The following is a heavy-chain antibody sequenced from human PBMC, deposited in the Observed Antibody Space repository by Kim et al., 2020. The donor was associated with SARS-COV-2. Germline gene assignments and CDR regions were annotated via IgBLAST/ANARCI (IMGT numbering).Heavy chain of an antibody. CDR1: GGTFSSYA. CDR3: QLRAGSGYDFDY. Sequence: SVKVSCKASGGTFSSYAISWVRQAPGQGLEWMGRIIPILGIANYAQKLQGRVTITADKSTSTAYMELSSLRSEDTAVYYCQLRAGSGYDFDYWGQGTLV. J-gene: IGHJ4*02. CDR2: IIPILGIA. D-gene: IGHD5-12*01. V-gene: IGHV1-69*04.